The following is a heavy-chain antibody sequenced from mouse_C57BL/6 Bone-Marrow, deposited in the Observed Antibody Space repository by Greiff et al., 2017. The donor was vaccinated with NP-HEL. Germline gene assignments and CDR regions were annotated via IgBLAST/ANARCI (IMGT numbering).Heavy chain of an antibody. CDR2: IDPESGDT. CDR1: GFNIKDDY. CDR3: SVSDGYFDV. J-gene: IGHJ1*03. V-gene: IGHV14-4*01. Sequence: EVQLQQSGAELVRPGASVKLSCTASGFNIKDDYMHWVKQRPEQGLEWIGCIDPESGDTEYASKLQGRATISADTSLNTAYLQFSSLTSEDTARYYGSVSDGYFDVWGTGTTVTVSS.